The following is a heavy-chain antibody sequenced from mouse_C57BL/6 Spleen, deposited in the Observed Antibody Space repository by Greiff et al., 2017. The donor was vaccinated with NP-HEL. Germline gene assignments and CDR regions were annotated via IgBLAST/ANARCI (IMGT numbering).Heavy chain of an antibody. CDR1: GYTFTSYW. J-gene: IGHJ1*03. CDR2: IDPNSGGT. CDR3: ARSLITTVVAKRYFDV. Sequence: QVQLQQSGAELVKPGASVKLSCKASGYTFTSYWMHWVKQRPGRGLGWIGRIDPNSGGTKDNEKGKSKATLTVDKPSSTAYMQLSSLTSEDSAVYYCARSLITTVVAKRYFDVWGTGTTVTVSS. V-gene: IGHV1-72*01. D-gene: IGHD1-1*01.